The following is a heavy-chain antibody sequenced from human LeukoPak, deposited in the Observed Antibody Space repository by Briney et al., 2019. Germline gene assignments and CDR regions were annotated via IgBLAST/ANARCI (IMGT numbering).Heavy chain of an antibody. V-gene: IGHV3-7*01. CDR1: GFTFSSYS. CDR3: AKPGSSAYFDY. D-gene: IGHD1-26*01. CDR2: IKQDGSEK. J-gene: IGHJ4*02. Sequence: GGSLRLSCAASGFTFSSYSMNWVRQAPGKGLEWVANIKQDGSEKYYVDSVKGRFTISRDNAKNSLYLQMNSLRAEDTAVYYCAKPGSSAYFDYWGQGTLVTVSS.